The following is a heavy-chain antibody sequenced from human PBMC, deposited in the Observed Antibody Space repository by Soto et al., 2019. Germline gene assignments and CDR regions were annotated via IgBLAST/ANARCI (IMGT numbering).Heavy chain of an antibody. CDR1: GFQFDDYT. J-gene: IGHJ4*02. CDR2: VSWSGLRM. CDR3: VRGLNIYYISSGFYFDY. V-gene: IGHV3-9*01. D-gene: IGHD3-10*01. Sequence: EVRLVESGGDWVQPGRSLRLSCAASGFQFDDYTMHWVRQTPGRGLEWVSSVSWSGLRMEYRESVRGRFIISRDNAKNALHLQMYSLRLDDTVLYYCVRGLNIYYISSGFYFDYWGQGTVLTVSS.